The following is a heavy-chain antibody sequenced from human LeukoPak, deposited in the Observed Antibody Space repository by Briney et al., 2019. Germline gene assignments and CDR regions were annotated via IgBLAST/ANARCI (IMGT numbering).Heavy chain of an antibody. D-gene: IGHD5-24*01. V-gene: IGHV7-4-1*02. CDR2: INTNTGNP. Sequence: ASVKVSCKASGYTFTSYAMNWVRQAPGQGLEWMGWINTNTGNPTYAQGFTGRFVFSLDTSVSTAYLQISSLKAEDTAVYYCAGVRSRGYNEALGYWGQGTLVTVSS. CDR1: GYTFTSYA. CDR3: AGVRSRGYNEALGY. J-gene: IGHJ4*02.